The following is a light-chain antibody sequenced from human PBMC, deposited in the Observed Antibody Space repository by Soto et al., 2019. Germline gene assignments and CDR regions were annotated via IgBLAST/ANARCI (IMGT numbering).Light chain of an antibody. CDR2: DVS. V-gene: IGLV2-14*01. J-gene: IGLJ1*01. CDR1: SSDVGGYNY. CDR3: SSYTSSSTLLYV. Sequence: QSALTQPASVSGSPGQSITISCTGTSSDVGGYNYVSWYQQHPGKAPKLMIYDVSNRPSGVSNRFSGSKSGNTASLTISGLRAEHEADYYCSSYTSSSTLLYVFGTGTKVTVL.